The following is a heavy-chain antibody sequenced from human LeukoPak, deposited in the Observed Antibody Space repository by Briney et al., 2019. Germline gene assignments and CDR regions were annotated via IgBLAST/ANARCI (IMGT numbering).Heavy chain of an antibody. V-gene: IGHV3-23*01. CDR1: GFTFSSYA. J-gene: IGHJ4*02. Sequence: GGSLRLSCAASGFTFSSYAMSWVRQAPGKGLEWVSAISGSGGSTYYADSVKGRFTISRDNSKNTLYLQMNSLRAEDTAVYYCAKDGVSEDIVVVPAAIPFDYWGQGALVTVSS. CDR3: AKDGVSEDIVVVPAAIPFDY. CDR2: ISGSGGST. D-gene: IGHD2-2*02.